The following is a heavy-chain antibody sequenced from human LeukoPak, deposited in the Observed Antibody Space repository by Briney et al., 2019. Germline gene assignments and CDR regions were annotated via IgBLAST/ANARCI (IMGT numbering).Heavy chain of an antibody. J-gene: IGHJ6*02. CDR3: ARDWGDGYNAGAARYYYYGMDV. CDR1: RFTFSSYA. V-gene: IGHV3-23*01. D-gene: IGHD5-24*01. CDR2: ISGSGGNT. Sequence: PGGSLRLSCAASRFTFSSYAMSWVRQAPGKGLEWVSAISGSGGNTYYADSVKGRFTISRDNSKNTLYLQMNSLRAEDTAVYYCARDWGDGYNAGAARYYYYGMDVWGQGTTVTVSS.